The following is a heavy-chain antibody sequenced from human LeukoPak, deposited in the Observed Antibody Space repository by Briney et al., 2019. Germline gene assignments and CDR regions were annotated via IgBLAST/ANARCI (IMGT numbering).Heavy chain of an antibody. D-gene: IGHD6-13*01. V-gene: IGHV4-34*01. Sequence: SETLSLTCTVSGGSISSYYWSWIRQPPGKGLEWIGEINHSGSTNYNPSLKSRVTISVDTSKNQFSLKLSSVTAADTAVYYCASLSWYDDYWGQGTLVTVSS. CDR3: ASLSWYDDY. CDR1: GGSISSYY. CDR2: INHSGST. J-gene: IGHJ4*02.